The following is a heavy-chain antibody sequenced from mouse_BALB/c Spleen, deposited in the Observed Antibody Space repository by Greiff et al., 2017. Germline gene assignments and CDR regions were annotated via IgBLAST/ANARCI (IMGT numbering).Heavy chain of an antibody. V-gene: IGHV14-3*02. CDR3: ARGGYYDYDGGTLFAY. CDR1: GFNIKDTY. J-gene: IGHJ3*01. D-gene: IGHD2-4*01. Sequence: VQLQQSGAELVKPGASVKLSCTASGFNIKDTYMHWVKQRPEQGLEWIGRIDPANGNTKYDPKFQGKATITADTSSNTAYLQLSSLTSEDTAVYYCARGGYYDYDGGTLFAYWGQGTLVTVSA. CDR2: IDPANGNT.